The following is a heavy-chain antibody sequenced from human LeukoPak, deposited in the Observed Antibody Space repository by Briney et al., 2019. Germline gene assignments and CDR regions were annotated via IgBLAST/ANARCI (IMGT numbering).Heavy chain of an antibody. J-gene: IGHJ6*02. V-gene: IGHV4-59*01. CDR1: GVSISSYY. CDR2: IYYSGST. CDR3: ARYDYGMDV. Sequence: SETLSLTCTVSGVSISSYYWSWIRQPPGKGLEWIGYIYYSGSTNYNPSLKSRVTISVDTSKNQFSLKLSSVTAADTAVYYCARYDYGMDVWGQGTTVTVSS.